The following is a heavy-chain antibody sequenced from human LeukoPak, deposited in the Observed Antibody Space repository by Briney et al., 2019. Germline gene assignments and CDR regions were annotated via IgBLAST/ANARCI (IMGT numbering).Heavy chain of an antibody. Sequence: SVKVSCKASGVTFRNHAISWVRQAPGHGLEWMGRIIAILDVEDYAQKLQGRVTITADTSTSTAYMELSSLTSEDTAVYYCVIMEIRDTGFHNGVDVWGQGTTVTVS. CDR2: IIAILDVE. CDR3: VIMEIRDTGFHNGVDV. J-gene: IGHJ6*02. CDR1: GVTFRNHA. D-gene: IGHD1-7*01. V-gene: IGHV1-69*04.